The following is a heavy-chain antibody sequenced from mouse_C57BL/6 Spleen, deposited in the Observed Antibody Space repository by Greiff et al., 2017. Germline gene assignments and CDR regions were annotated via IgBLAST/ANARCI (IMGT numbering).Heavy chain of an antibody. Sequence: EVQLQQSGPELVKPGASVKIPCKASGYTFTDYNMDWVKQSHGKSLEWIGDINPNNGGTIYNQKFKGKATLTVDKSSSTAYVELRSLTSEDTAVYYCARPSYYGNLYAMDYWGQGTSVTVSS. J-gene: IGHJ4*01. CDR3: ARPSYYGNLYAMDY. D-gene: IGHD2-10*01. CDR2: INPNNGGT. CDR1: GYTFTDYN. V-gene: IGHV1-18*01.